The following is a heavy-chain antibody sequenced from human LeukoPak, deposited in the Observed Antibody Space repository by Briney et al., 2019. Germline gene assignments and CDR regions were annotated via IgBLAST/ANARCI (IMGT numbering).Heavy chain of an antibody. J-gene: IGHJ3*02. CDR2: FDPEDGET. CDR3: AARWELIPADAFDI. CDR1: GYTLTELS. D-gene: IGHD1-26*01. V-gene: IGHV1-24*01. Sequence: ASVKVSCKVSGYTLTELSMHWVRQAPGKGLEWMGGFDPEDGETIYAQKFQGRVTMTEDTSTDTAYMELSSLRSEDTAVYYCAARWELIPADAFDIWGQGTMVTVSS.